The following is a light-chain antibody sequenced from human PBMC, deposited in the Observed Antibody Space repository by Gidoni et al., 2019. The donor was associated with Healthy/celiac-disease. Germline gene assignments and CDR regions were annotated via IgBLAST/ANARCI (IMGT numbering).Light chain of an antibody. CDR1: ESVSSN. J-gene: IGKJ2*01. CDR3: QQYNNWPLYT. Sequence: EIVMTQSPATLSMSPGGRATLSCRASESVSSNLAWYQQNPGRSPRLLIYGVSTRATGIPARFSGSGSGTEFTLTISSLQSEDFAVYYCQQYNNWPLYTFGQXTKLEIK. V-gene: IGKV3-15*01. CDR2: GVS.